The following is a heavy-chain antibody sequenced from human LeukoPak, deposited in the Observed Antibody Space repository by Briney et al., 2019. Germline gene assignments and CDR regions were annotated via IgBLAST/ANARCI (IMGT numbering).Heavy chain of an antibody. CDR2: IYYSGST. Sequence: SETLPLTCTVSGGSISSYYWSWIRQPPGKGLEWIGYIYYSGSTNYNPSLKSRVTISVDTSKNQFSLKLSSVTAADTAVYYCARVRPAANWFDPWGQGTLVTVSS. V-gene: IGHV4-59*01. CDR3: ARVRPAANWFDP. J-gene: IGHJ5*02. CDR1: GGSISSYY. D-gene: IGHD2-2*01.